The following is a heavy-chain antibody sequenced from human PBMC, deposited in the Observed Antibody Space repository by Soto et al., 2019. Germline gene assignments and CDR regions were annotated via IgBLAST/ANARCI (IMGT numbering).Heavy chain of an antibody. CDR2: INHSGST. CDR1: GGSFSGYY. D-gene: IGHD3-10*01. Sequence: PETLSLTCAVYGGSFSGYYTSWIRQPPGKGLEWIGEINHSGSTNYNPSLKSRVTISVDTSKNQFTLKLISVTVADSSVYYCARGMGYYYCTGMDVWGQGTTVTVSS. V-gene: IGHV4-34*01. J-gene: IGHJ6*02. CDR3: ARGMGYYYCTGMDV.